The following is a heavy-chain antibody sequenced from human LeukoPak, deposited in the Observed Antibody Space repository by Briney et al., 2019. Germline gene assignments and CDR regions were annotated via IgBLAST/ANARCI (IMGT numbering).Heavy chain of an antibody. V-gene: IGHV4-61*02. J-gene: IGHJ4*02. CDR2: IYTSGST. D-gene: IGHD3-22*01. Sequence: SETLSLTCTVSGGSISSGSYYWSWIRQPAGKGLEWIGRIYTSGSTNYNPSLKSRVTISVDTSKNQFSLKLSSVTAADTAVYYCGRRPTMIVVVIYYFDYWGQGTLVTVSS. CDR1: GGSISSGSYY. CDR3: GRRPTMIVVVIYYFDY.